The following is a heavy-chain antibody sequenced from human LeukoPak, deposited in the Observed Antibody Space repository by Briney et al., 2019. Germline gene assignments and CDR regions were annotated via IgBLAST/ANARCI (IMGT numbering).Heavy chain of an antibody. Sequence: GGSLRLPCAASGFTFSTYTMNWVRQAPGKGLEWVSSISSTGTNIYYADSVKGRFTISRDNANHSLYLQMNNLRAEDTAVYYCAGAGYCGCMPCFFGKWGQATLDTVSS. J-gene: IGHJ4*02. CDR2: ISSTGTNI. CDR1: GFTFSTYT. V-gene: IGHV3-21*01. D-gene: IGHD2-2*01. CDR3: AGAGYCGCMPCFFGK.